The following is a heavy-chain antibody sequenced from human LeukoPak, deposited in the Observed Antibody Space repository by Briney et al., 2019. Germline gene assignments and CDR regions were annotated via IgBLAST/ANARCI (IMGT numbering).Heavy chain of an antibody. CDR2: IYYSGST. V-gene: IGHV4-59*01. Sequence: PSETLSLTCTVSGGSISSYYWSWIRQPPGKGLEWIGYIYYSGSTNYNPSLKSRVTISVDTSKNQFSLKLSSVTAADTAVYSCAREPVLVTVRDGYGPPFAFDIWGEGTMVTVSS. CDR1: GGSISSYY. D-gene: IGHD5-24*01. CDR3: AREPVLVTVRDGYGPPFAFDI. J-gene: IGHJ3*02.